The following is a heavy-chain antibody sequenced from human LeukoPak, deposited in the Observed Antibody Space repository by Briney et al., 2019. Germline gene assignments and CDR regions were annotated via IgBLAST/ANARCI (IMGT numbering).Heavy chain of an antibody. CDR1: GFTFSGYG. CDR3: AKDRRYSGSLGFDP. Sequence: GGSLRLSCAASGFTFSGYGMHWVRQAPGKGLEWVAVIWYGGSNKYYADSVKGRFTISRDNSKNTLYLQMNSLRAEDTAVYYCAKDRRYSGSLGFDPWGQGTLVTVSS. CDR2: IWYGGSNK. V-gene: IGHV3-33*06. J-gene: IGHJ5*02. D-gene: IGHD1-26*01.